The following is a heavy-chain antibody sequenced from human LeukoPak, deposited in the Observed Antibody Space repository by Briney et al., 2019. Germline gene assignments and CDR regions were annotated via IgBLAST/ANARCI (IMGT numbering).Heavy chain of an antibody. V-gene: IGHV3-30*04. J-gene: IGHJ6*02. Sequence: PGRSLRLSCAASGFTFCSYAMHWVRQAPGKGLEWVAVISYDGSNKYYADSVKGRFTISRDNSKNTLYLQMNSLRAEDTAVYYCARVQAVAGTRYYYYYYGMDVWGQGTTVTVSS. D-gene: IGHD6-19*01. CDR2: ISYDGSNK. CDR1: GFTFCSYA. CDR3: ARVQAVAGTRYYYYYYGMDV.